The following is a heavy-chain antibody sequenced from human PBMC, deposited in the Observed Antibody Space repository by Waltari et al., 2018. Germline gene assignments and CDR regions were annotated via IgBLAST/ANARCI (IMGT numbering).Heavy chain of an antibody. CDR1: GYIFTDYY. Sequence: QVQLVQSGAEVKRPGASVKVSCKASGYIFTDYYMHWVRQAPGQGLEWMGWINPNSGGTNYAQKFQGRVIMTRDTSIGTVYMEFSSLQSDDTAIYYCASWSAPFDYWGQGTLVTVSS. CDR2: INPNSGGT. CDR3: ASWSAPFDY. D-gene: IGHD3-3*01. V-gene: IGHV1-2*02. J-gene: IGHJ4*02.